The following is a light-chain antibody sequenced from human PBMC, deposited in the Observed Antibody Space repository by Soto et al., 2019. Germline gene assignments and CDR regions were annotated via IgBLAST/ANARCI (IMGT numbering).Light chain of an antibody. CDR2: EGT. CDR3: SSYAGDSTLV. V-gene: IGLV2-23*01. J-gene: IGLJ2*01. CDR1: SSDVGSYNL. Sequence: QSVLTQPASVSGSPGQSITISCTGTSSDVGSYNLVSWYQQHPDKAPKLMIYEGTKRPSGVSNRFSGSKSGNTASLTIYGLQAEDEADYYCSSYAGDSTLVFGGGTKSPS.